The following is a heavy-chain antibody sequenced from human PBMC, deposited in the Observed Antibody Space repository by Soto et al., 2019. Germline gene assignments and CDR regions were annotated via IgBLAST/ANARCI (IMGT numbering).Heavy chain of an antibody. CDR2: IIPIFGTT. CDR1: GGTFSSYA. D-gene: IGHD1-1*01. Sequence: PVRVYCNSSGGTFSSYAISWVRQAPGQGLEWMGEIIPIFGTTNYAQKFEGRVTISADESTSTASMELSSLRSEDTDVYYCARGTACLHRCLLCGRDQHDGLYVW. V-gene: IGHV1-69*13. CDR3: ARGTACLHRCLLCGRDQHDGLYV. J-gene: IGHJ3*01.